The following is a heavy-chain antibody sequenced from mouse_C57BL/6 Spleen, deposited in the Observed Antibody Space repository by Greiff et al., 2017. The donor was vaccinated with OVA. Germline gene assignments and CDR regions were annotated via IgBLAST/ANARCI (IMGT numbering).Heavy chain of an antibody. CDR3: ARRGSSGLYFDY. D-gene: IGHD3-2*02. J-gene: IGHJ2*01. Sequence: QVHVKQPGAELVRPGTSVKLSCKASGYTFTSYWMHWVKQRPGQGLEWIGVIDPSDSYTNYNQKFKGKATLTVDTSSSTAYMQLSSLTSEDSAVYYCARRGSSGLYFDYWGQGTTLTVSS. CDR1: GYTFTSYW. V-gene: IGHV1-59*01. CDR2: IDPSDSYT.